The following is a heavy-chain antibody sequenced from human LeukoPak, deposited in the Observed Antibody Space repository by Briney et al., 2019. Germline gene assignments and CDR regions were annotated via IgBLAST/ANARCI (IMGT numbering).Heavy chain of an antibody. CDR1: GGSISSSSYY. V-gene: IGHV4-39*01. CDR2: IYYSGST. J-gene: IGHJ4*02. D-gene: IGHD3-16*02. Sequence: SETLSLTCTVSGGSISSSSYYWGWIRQPPRKGLEWIGSIYYSGSTYYNPSLKSRVTISVDTSKNQFSLKLSSVTAADTAVYYCARGGISFWGSYRYWGQGTLVTVSS. CDR3: ARGGISFWGSYRY.